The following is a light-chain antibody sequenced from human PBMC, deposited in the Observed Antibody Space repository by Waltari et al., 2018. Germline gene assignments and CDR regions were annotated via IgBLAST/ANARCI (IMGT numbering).Light chain of an antibody. Sequence: DIVMTQSPVSLPVTPGEPASLSCRSSQSLPHSNGHYYLDWYVQKPGQSPQLLIYLTSYRPSGVPDRFSGSGSGTDFTLNISRVEAEDVGVYYCMQALQAPLTFGQGPTWTSN. CDR2: LTS. CDR1: QSLPHSNGHYY. J-gene: IGKJ2*01. V-gene: IGKV2-28*01. CDR3: MQALQAPLT.